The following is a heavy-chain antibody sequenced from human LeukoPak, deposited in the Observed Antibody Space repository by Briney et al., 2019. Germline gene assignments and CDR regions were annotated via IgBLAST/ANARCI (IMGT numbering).Heavy chain of an antibody. J-gene: IGHJ5*02. V-gene: IGHV4-34*01. Sequence: PSGTVSLTCAVYGGSFRGYYWGWLRQPRAGGRAGIGDINHSRCTNYNPSTKSPVTLSVATSTKPLSLKLRSGTAADTAVYYCVRKEGGQLVNTRRWSEPWGEGSPVTVSS. CDR1: GGSFRGYY. CDR3: VRKEGGQLVNTRRWSEP. D-gene: IGHD6-13*01. CDR2: INHSRCT.